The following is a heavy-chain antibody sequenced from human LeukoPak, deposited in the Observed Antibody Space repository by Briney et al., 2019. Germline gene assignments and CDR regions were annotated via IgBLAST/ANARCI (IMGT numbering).Heavy chain of an antibody. D-gene: IGHD2-21*01. CDR1: GYTFTSYD. CDR3: ARDWSAYCGGDCYSQDY. Sequence: ASVKVSCKASGYTFTSYDINWVRQATGQGLEWMGWMNPNSGNTGYAQKFQGRVTMTRNTSISTAYMELSSLRSEDTAVYYCARDWSAYCGGDCYSQDYWGQGTLVTVSS. J-gene: IGHJ4*02. V-gene: IGHV1-8*01. CDR2: MNPNSGNT.